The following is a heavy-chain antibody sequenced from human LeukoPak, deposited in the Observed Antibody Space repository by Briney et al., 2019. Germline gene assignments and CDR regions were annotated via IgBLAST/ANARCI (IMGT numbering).Heavy chain of an antibody. D-gene: IGHD2-2*01. V-gene: IGHV1-2*02. Sequence: ASVKVSCKASVYTFTNFYIHWVRQAPGQGLEWMGWMNPNSGDTSYAREFQDRVTMTRDTSLSTAYMELSRLRSDDTAVYFCARRPINRIITNCYVGYWGQGTLVTVSS. CDR2: MNPNSGDT. J-gene: IGHJ4*02. CDR1: VYTFTNFY. CDR3: ARRPINRIITNCYVGY.